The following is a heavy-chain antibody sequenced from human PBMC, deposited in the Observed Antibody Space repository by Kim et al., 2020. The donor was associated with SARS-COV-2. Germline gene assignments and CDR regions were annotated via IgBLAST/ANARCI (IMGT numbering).Heavy chain of an antibody. D-gene: IGHD2-2*01. CDR1: GGSFSGYY. V-gene: IGHV4-34*01. J-gene: IGHJ6*02. Sequence: SETLSLTCAVYGGSFSGYYWSWIRQPPGKGLEWIGEINHSGSTNYNPSLKSRVTISVDTSKNQFSLKLSSVTAADTAVYYCARGRGPPGYCSSTSCKHPKYYYYYGMDVWGQGTTVTVSS. CDR2: INHSGST. CDR3: ARGRGPPGYCSSTSCKHPKYYYYYGMDV.